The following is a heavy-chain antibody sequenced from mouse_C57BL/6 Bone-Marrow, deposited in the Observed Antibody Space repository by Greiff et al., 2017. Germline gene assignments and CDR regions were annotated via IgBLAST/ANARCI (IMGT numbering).Heavy chain of an antibody. CDR3: SSFDGNYFDF. V-gene: IGHV14-4*01. CDR2: IDPEIGDT. D-gene: IGHD2-3*01. CDR1: GFNIKDDY. J-gene: IGHJ2*01. Sequence: VQLQQSGAELVRPGASVKLSCTASGFNIKDDYIHWVNQRPEQGLEWIGWIDPEIGDTEYASKFKGKATITSDTSSNTAYLQLSSLTSEDTAVYYCSSFDGNYFDFWGQGTPLTVAS.